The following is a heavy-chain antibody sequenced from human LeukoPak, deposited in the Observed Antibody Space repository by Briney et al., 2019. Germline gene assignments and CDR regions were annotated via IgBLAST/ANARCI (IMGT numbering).Heavy chain of an antibody. J-gene: IGHJ4*02. CDR1: GGSISNYY. CDR2: IHSSRGT. D-gene: IGHD3-10*01. CDR3: ARDDGEGIDY. V-gene: IGHV4-59*12. Sequence: SETLSLTCTVSGGSISNYYWSWIRQPPAKGLGWIGYIHSSRGTNYNPSLKSRVTISPDTSRNQFSLKLSSVTAADTAVYYCARDDGEGIDYWGQGTLVTVSS.